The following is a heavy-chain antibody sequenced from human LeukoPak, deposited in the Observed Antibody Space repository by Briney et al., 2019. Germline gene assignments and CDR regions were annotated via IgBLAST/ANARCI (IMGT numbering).Heavy chain of an antibody. Sequence: SETLSLTCTVSGDSISSGDYYWSWIRQPPGKGLEWIGYIYYSGSTYYNPSLKSRVTISVDTSKNQFSLRLSSVTAADTAFYYCAREAAADTGESWFDPWGQGTLVTVSS. D-gene: IGHD6-13*01. CDR2: IYYSGST. V-gene: IGHV4-30-4*01. J-gene: IGHJ5*02. CDR3: AREAAADTGESWFDP. CDR1: GDSISSGDYY.